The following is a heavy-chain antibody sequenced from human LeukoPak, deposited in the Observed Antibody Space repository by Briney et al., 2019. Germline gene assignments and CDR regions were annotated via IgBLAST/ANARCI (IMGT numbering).Heavy chain of an antibody. J-gene: IGHJ4*02. Sequence: GGSLRLPCAVSGFTFSSYSMSWVRQAPGKGLEWVSSISSSGTYKYYADSVKGRFPISRDNAKNSLYLQMNSLRAEDTAVYYCAKGKDSVAGATNDYWGQGTLVTVSS. V-gene: IGHV3-21*01. CDR2: ISSSGTYK. D-gene: IGHD6-19*01. CDR3: AKGKDSVAGATNDY. CDR1: GFTFSSYS.